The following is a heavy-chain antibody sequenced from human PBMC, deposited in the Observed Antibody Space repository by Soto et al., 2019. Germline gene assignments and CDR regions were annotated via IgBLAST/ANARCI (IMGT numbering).Heavy chain of an antibody. J-gene: IGHJ4*02. CDR2: INAGYGNT. D-gene: IGHD4-17*01. CDR3: ASSSTATTVYGY. Sequence: QVQLVQSGAEVKKPGASVKLSCKTSGYTFTSYAMHWVRQAPGQRPEWMGWINAGYGNTEYSQKFQGRVTITRDTSASTGYMELSSLRSEDTAVYYCASSSTATTVYGYWGQGTLVIVSS. V-gene: IGHV1-3*01. CDR1: GYTFTSYA.